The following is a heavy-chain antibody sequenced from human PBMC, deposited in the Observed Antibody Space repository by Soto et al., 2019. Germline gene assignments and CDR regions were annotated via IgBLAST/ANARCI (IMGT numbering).Heavy chain of an antibody. D-gene: IGHD2-2*01. CDR1: GGSISSSSYY. Sequence: TSETLSLTRTVSGGSISSSSYYWGWIRQPPGKGLEGIGSIYYSGSTYYNPSLKSPVTISVDTSKNQFSLKLSSVTSADTAVYFCAGYLGYCDTTTCSAYKWFDPWGQGTLVTV. V-gene: IGHV4-39*01. CDR3: AGYLGYCDTTTCSAYKWFDP. CDR2: IYYSGST. J-gene: IGHJ5*02.